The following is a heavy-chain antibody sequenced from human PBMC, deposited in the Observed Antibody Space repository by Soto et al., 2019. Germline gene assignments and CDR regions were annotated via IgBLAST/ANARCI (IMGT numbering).Heavy chain of an antibody. CDR2: IIPIFGTA. J-gene: IGHJ6*02. V-gene: IGHV1-69*06. Sequence: SVKVSCKASGGTFSSYAISWVRQAPGQGLERMGGIIPIFGTANYAQKFQGRVTITADKSTSTAYMELSSLRSEDTAVYYCAGYASDIVVVPAANIAARPYGMDVWGQGTTVTVSS. CDR1: GGTFSSYA. CDR3: AGYASDIVVVPAANIAARPYGMDV. D-gene: IGHD2-2*01.